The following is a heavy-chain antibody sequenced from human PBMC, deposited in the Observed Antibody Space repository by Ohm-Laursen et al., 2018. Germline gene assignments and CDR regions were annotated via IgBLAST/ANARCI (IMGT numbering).Heavy chain of an antibody. CDR2: IWYDGSNK. CDR1: GFTFSSYG. D-gene: IGHD6-19*01. V-gene: IGHV3-33*01. J-gene: IGHJ4*02. CDR3: ARASSSIAVAGLDY. Sequence: SLRLSCTASGFTFSSYGMHWVRQAPGKGLEWVAVIWYDGSNKYYADSVKGRFTISRDNSKNTLYLQMNSLRAEDTAVYYRARASSSIAVAGLDYWGQGTLVTVSS.